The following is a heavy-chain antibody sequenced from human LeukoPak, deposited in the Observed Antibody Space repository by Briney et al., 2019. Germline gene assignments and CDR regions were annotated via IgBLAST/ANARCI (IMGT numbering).Heavy chain of an antibody. J-gene: IGHJ4*02. Sequence: SETLSLTCAVYGGSFSGYYWSWIRQPPGKGLEWNGEFNQSRSTSYNPPLKSRVTISVDTSKNQFSLKLSSVTAADTAVYYCARGGSYFGYWGQGTLVTAS. CDR1: GGSFSGYY. D-gene: IGHD1-26*01. CDR2: FNQSRST. CDR3: ARGGSYFGY. V-gene: IGHV4-34*01.